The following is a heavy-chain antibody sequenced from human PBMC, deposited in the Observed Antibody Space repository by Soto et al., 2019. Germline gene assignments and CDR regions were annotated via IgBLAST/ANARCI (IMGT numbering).Heavy chain of an antibody. V-gene: IGHV4-4*02. CDR2: ICHNGTT. D-gene: IGHD3-9*01. J-gene: IGHJ4*02. CDR1: GGSSTNSPW. Sequence: PSETLSLSCAVSGGSSTNSPWWRWVRQAPGKGLEWIGEICHNGTTNYNPSLESRVTISVDRSKAQFYLTLTSVTAADTAVYFCARARYYDWCFDLWGLGTPVTVSS. CDR3: ARARYYDWCFDL.